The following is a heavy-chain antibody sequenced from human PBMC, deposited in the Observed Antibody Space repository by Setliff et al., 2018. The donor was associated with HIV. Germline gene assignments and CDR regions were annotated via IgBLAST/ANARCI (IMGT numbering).Heavy chain of an antibody. V-gene: IGHV1-2*02. J-gene: IGHJ5*01. CDR2: INPNSGDT. Sequence: ASVKVSCKASGYTFIGHYIHWVRQAPGQGLEWMGWINPNSGDTKYAQKFQDRVSLTRDTSLSTAYMELSSLTSDDTAIYYCARAPPINFWSGYYTGPQGWFDSWGQGSLVTVSS. CDR1: GYTFIGHY. D-gene: IGHD3-3*01. CDR3: ARAPPINFWSGYYTGPQGWFDS.